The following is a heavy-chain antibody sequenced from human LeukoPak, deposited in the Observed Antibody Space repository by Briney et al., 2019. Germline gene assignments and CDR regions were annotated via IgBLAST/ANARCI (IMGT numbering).Heavy chain of an antibody. CDR3: ASGYCSTTSCYVNPYFDY. J-gene: IGHJ4*02. Sequence: SVKVPCKASGGTFSSYAIHWVRQAPGQGLEWMGGIIRIFSTTNYAQKFQGRVTISADESTSTAYMELSSLRSEDTAVYYCASGYCSTTSCYVNPYFDYWGQGTLVTVSS. D-gene: IGHD2-2*03. V-gene: IGHV1-69*13. CDR1: GGTFSSYA. CDR2: IIRIFSTT.